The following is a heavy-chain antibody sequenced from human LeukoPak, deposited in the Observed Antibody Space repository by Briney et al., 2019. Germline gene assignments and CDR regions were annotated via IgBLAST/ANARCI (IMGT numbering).Heavy chain of an antibody. Sequence: GGSLRLSCAASGFTFDDYAMHWVRQAPGKGLEWVSGISWNSGSIGYADSVKGRFTISRDNAKNSLYLQMNSLRAEDTALYYCAKDTGSYGSGSDYWGQGTLVTVSS. CDR3: AKDTGSYGSGSDY. J-gene: IGHJ4*02. CDR1: GFTFDDYA. V-gene: IGHV3-9*01. D-gene: IGHD3-10*01. CDR2: ISWNSGSI.